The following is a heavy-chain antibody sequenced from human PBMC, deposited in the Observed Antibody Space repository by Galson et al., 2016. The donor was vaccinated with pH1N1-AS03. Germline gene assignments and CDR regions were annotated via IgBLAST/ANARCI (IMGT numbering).Heavy chain of an antibody. CDR1: GFTFSTLW. D-gene: IGHD2-2*01. V-gene: IGHV3-7*03. Sequence: SLRLSCAASGFTFSTLWMTWVRQAPGKGLEWVANIKQDGNEKYYVDSVKGRFTISRDNAKNSLYLQMNSLRAEDTAVYYCARDSGYCRSTSCRGDAFDIWGQGTMVTVSS. CDR2: IKQDGNEK. CDR3: ARDSGYCRSTSCRGDAFDI. J-gene: IGHJ3*02.